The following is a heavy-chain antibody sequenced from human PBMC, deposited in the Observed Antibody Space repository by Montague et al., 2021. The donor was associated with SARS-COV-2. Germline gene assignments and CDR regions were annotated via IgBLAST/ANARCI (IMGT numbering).Heavy chain of an antibody. CDR2: IYSSGTT. D-gene: IGHD1-14*01. V-gene: IGHV4-31*03. Sequence: TLSLTCTVSGRSIRSSDNYWSWIRQHPGKGLEWIGYIYSSGTTYYNPSLRSRVTISVDTSKKQFSLKLSSVTAADTAVYYCAGGMYGLTETTDAFDIWGKGTLVSVSP. CDR3: AGGMYGLTETTDAFDI. CDR1: GRSIRSSDNY. J-gene: IGHJ3*02.